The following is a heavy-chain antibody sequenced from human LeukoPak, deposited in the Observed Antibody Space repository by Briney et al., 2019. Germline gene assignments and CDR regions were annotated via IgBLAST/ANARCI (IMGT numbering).Heavy chain of an antibody. D-gene: IGHD6-19*01. Sequence: AASVKVSCKASGGTFSSYGIGWVRQAPGQGLEWMGRIIPIFGTANYAQKFQGRVTITTDESTSTAYMELGSLRSEDTAVYYCARSSMAVAGIYNWFDPWGQGTLVTVSS. CDR3: ARSSMAVAGIYNWFDP. V-gene: IGHV1-69*05. J-gene: IGHJ5*02. CDR1: GGTFSSYG. CDR2: IIPIFGTA.